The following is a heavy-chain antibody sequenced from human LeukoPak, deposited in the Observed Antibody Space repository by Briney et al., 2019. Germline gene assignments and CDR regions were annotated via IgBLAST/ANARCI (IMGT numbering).Heavy chain of an antibody. J-gene: IGHJ3*02. D-gene: IGHD2-15*01. CDR2: IKQDGSEK. CDR1: GFTFSTYW. V-gene: IGHV3-7*04. Sequence: GGSLRLSCAVSGFTFSTYWMSWVRQAPGKGLEWVANIKQDGSEKYYVDSVKGRFTISRDNAQNSLYLQMNSLRAEDTAVYYCARVRGGYCSGGNCYFDFYIWGQGTMVTVSS. CDR3: ARVRGGYCSGGNCYFDFYI.